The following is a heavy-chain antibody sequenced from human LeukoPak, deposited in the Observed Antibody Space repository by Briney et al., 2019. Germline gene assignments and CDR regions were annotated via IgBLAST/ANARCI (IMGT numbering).Heavy chain of an antibody. V-gene: IGHV1-18*01. CDR3: ARVRSTGTTGGGLKRGSGFDP. CDR1: GGTFSSYA. D-gene: IGHD1-1*01. J-gene: IGHJ5*02. Sequence: GASVKVSCKASGGTFSSYAISWVRQAPGQGLEWMGWISAYNGNTNYAQKLQGRVTMTTNTSTSTAYMELRSLRSDDTAVYYCARVRSTGTTGGGLKRGSGFDPWGQGTLVTVSS. CDR2: ISAYNGNT.